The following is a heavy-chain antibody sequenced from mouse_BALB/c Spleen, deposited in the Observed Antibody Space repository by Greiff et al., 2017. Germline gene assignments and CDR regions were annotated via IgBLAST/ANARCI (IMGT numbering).Heavy chain of an antibody. CDR1: GFTFSSYA. CDR2: ISSGGST. D-gene: IGHD2-10*02. V-gene: IGHV5-6-5*01. CDR3: ARGREYEGY. J-gene: IGHJ2*01. Sequence: DVQLVESGGGLVKPGGSLKLSCAASGFTFSSYAMSWVRQTPEKRLEWVASISSGGSTYYPDSVKGRFTISRDNARNILYLQMSSLRSEDTAMYYCARGREYEGYWGQGTTLTVSS.